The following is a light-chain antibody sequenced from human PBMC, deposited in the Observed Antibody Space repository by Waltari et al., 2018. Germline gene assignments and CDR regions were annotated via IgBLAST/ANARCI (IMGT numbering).Light chain of an antibody. CDR2: EVS. CDR3: SSYTTSSTRVV. J-gene: IGLJ2*01. V-gene: IGLV2-14*01. CDR1: SSDVGVYNY. Sequence: QSALTQPASVSGSPGQSITISCTGSSSDVGVYNYVSWYQQHPGKAPKLLFYEVSYRPSGVSYRFSGSKSGNTASLTISGLQAEDGADYYCSSYTTSSTRVVFGGGTTVTVL.